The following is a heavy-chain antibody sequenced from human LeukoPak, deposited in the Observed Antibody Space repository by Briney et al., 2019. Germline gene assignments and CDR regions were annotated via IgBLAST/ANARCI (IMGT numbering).Heavy chain of an antibody. CDR1: GGSVSSGSYY. Sequence: SKTLSLTCTVSGGSVSSGSYYWSWIRQPPGTGLEWIGYIYYSGSTNYNPSLKSRVTISVDTSKNQFSLRLNSVTAADTAVYYCARSRAFNSGAFDPWGQGSLVTVSS. CDR3: ARSRAFNSGAFDP. CDR2: IYYSGST. J-gene: IGHJ5*02. D-gene: IGHD1-26*01. V-gene: IGHV4-61*01.